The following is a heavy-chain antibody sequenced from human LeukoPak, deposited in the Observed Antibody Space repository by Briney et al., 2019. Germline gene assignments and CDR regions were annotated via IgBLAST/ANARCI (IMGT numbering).Heavy chain of an antibody. CDR3: AKTRGCNWNFGSGGLDY. D-gene: IGHD1-7*01. CDR1: GFTFDDYA. Sequence: GRSLRLSCAASGFTFDDYAMHWVRQAPGKGLEGVSGISWNSGSIGYADSVKGRFTISRGNAKNSLYLQMNSLRAEDTALYYCAKTRGCNWNFGSGGLDYWGQGTLVTVSS. CDR2: ISWNSGSI. V-gene: IGHV3-9*01. J-gene: IGHJ4*02.